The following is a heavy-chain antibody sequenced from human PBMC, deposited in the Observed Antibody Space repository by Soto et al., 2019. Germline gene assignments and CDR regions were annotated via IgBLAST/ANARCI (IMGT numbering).Heavy chain of an antibody. J-gene: IGHJ6*02. CDR2: IDYSGCA. CDR1: GGSIGSDL. D-gene: IGHD6-6*01. Sequence: KLRVTLSLPCTASGGSIGSDLWSWFRQPPARGLEWVGYIDYSGCANDNPSLKSRGTIAVATFKNQVALKLRSLSAADTAVYYCASQGSSPRAGYHGMDTWSQGNTVT. CDR3: ASQGSSPRAGYHGMDT. V-gene: IGHV4-59*01.